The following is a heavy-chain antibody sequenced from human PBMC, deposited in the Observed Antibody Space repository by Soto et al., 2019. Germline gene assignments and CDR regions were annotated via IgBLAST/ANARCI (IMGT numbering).Heavy chain of an antibody. CDR3: AKEKNDFWSGGAFDY. CDR2: ISYDGSNK. J-gene: IGHJ4*02. D-gene: IGHD3-3*01. Sequence: PGGSLRLSCTASGFTFSSYDMHWVRQAPGKGLEWVAVISYDGSNKYYADSVKGRFTISRDNSKNTLYLQMNSLRAEDTAVYYCAKEKNDFWSGGAFDYWGQGTLVTVSS. V-gene: IGHV3-30*18. CDR1: GFTFSSYD.